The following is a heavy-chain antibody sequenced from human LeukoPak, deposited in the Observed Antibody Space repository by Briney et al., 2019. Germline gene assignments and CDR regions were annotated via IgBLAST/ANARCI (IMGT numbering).Heavy chain of an antibody. CDR1: GFTFSNYE. D-gene: IGHD5-18*01. CDR3: ASGVETSMGNDY. V-gene: IGHV3-48*02. CDR2: ISSSSSTI. J-gene: IGHJ4*02. Sequence: GGSLRLSCAASGFTFSNYEMNWVRQAPGKGLEWVSFISSSSSTIYYADSVKGRFTISRDKAKNSLDLQMNSLRDEDTAVYYCASGVETSMGNDYWGQGTLVAVSS.